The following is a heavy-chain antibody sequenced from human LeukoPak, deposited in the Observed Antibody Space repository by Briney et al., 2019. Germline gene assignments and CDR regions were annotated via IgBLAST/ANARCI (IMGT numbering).Heavy chain of an antibody. Sequence: PSETLSLTCAVYGGSFSGYYWSWIRQPPGKGLEWIGEINHSGSTNYNPSLKSRVTISVDTSKNQFSLKLSFVTAADTAVYYCARGHASYSYGFRYWGQGTLVTVSS. CDR1: GGSFSGYY. CDR3: ARGHASYSYGFRY. CDR2: INHSGST. V-gene: IGHV4-34*01. D-gene: IGHD5-18*01. J-gene: IGHJ4*02.